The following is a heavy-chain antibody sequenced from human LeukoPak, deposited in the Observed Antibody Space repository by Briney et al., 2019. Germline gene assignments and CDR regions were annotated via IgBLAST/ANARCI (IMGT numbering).Heavy chain of an antibody. CDR1: GFTFSDYY. D-gene: IGHD4-17*01. J-gene: IGHJ4*02. V-gene: IGHV3-11*06. CDR3: AKDRRDDYGDYVLLGY. CDR2: LITSSTYT. Sequence: GGSLRLSCAASGFTFSDYYMSWIRQAPGKGLEWVSYLITSSTYTNYADSVKGRFTISRDNAKNSLYLQMNSLRAEDTAVYYCAKDRRDDYGDYVLLGYWGQGTLVTVSS.